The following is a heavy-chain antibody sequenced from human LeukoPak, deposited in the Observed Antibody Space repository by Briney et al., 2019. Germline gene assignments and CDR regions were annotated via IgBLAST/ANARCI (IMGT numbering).Heavy chain of an antibody. V-gene: IGHV3-21*01. D-gene: IGHD6-6*01. J-gene: IGHJ5*02. CDR3: ARLIRGVAAPINWFDP. CDR1: GFTFSSYS. Sequence: GGSLRLSCAASGFTFSSYSMNWVRQAPGKGLEWVSSISSSSSYIYYADSVKGRFTISRDNAKNSLYLQMNSLRAEDTAVYYRARLIRGVAAPINWFDPWGQGTLVTVSS. CDR2: ISSSSSYI.